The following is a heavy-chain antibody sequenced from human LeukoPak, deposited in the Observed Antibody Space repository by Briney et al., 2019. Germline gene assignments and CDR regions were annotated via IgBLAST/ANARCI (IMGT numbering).Heavy chain of an antibody. CDR2: LYYSGGT. CDR1: GGSISGYY. CDR3: SRRENYFGSGTSYYFDY. D-gene: IGHD3-10*01. J-gene: IGHJ4*02. V-gene: IGHV4-59*08. Sequence: PSETLSLTRAVSGGSISGYYWSWIRQPPGKGLEWIGYLYYSGGTSYNPSLKSRVTISADTSKNQFSLKLTSVTAADTAVYYCSRRENYFGSGTSYYFDYWGQGTLVAVSS.